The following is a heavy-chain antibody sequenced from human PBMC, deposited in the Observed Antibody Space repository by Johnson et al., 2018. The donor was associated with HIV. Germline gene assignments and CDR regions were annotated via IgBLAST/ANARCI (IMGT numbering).Heavy chain of an antibody. Sequence: VQLVESGGGLVQPGRSLRLSCAASGFTFDDYAMHWVRQAPGKGLEWVSGISWNSGSIGYADSVKGRCTISRDNAKNSLYLQMNSLRAEDTALYYCAKDRGVAGPLDAFDIWGQGTMVTVSS. CDR3: AKDRGVAGPLDAFDI. CDR2: ISWNSGSI. CDR1: GFTFDDYA. V-gene: IGHV3-9*01. D-gene: IGHD6-19*01. J-gene: IGHJ3*02.